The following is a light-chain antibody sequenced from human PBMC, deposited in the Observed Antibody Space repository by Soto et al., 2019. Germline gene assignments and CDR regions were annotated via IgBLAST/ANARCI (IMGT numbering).Light chain of an antibody. CDR2: AAS. Sequence: DIQMTQSPSSLSASVGDRVTITCRASQSISSYLNWYQQKPGKAPKLLIYAASRLQSGAPSRFSGSGSGKEFTLTINSVKREDFATYYCQQNYRYPQTLGQGTKVDIK. CDR3: QQNYRYPQT. CDR1: QSISSY. V-gene: IGKV1-39*01. J-gene: IGKJ1*01.